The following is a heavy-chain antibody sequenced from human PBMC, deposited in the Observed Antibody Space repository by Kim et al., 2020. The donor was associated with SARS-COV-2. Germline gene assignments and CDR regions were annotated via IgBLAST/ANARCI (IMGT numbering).Heavy chain of an antibody. V-gene: IGHV7-4-1*02. CDR3: ARDPSDYYDFWSGYLGYYGMDV. CDR1: GYTFTSYA. CDR2: INTNTGNP. Sequence: ASVKVSCKASGYTFTSYAMNWVRQAPGQGLEWMGWINTNTGNPTYAQGFTGRFVFSLDTSVSTAYLQISSLKAEDTAVYYCARDPSDYYDFWSGYLGYYGMDVGGQGPTVTVSS. D-gene: IGHD3-3*01. J-gene: IGHJ6*02.